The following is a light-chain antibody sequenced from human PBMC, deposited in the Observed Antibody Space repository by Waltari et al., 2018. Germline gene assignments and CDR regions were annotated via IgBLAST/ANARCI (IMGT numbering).Light chain of an antibody. J-gene: IGLJ2*01. CDR1: SRDVGAYNY. CDR2: GVS. CDR3: SSYTGSSTLVI. V-gene: IGLV2-14*01. Sequence: QSALTQPASVSGSPGQSITIPCTGTSRDVGAYNYVSWYQHHPGKAPKLMIYGVSNRPSGVSNRFSGSKSGNTASLTISGVQAEDEADYYCSSYTGSSTLVIFGGGTKLTVL.